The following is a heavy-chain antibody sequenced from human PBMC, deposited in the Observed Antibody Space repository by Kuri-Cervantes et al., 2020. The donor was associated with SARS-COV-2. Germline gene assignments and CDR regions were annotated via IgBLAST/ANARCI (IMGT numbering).Heavy chain of an antibody. J-gene: IGHJ5*02. V-gene: IGHV3-23*01. Sequence: GGSLRLSCAGSGFTFSAHGMTWVRHAPGKGREWVSVLTGRGTSTFYADSVKGRFTISRDNAKNLLYLQMNSLRDDDTAVYYCARDMSKGQWLERGWFDPWGQGTLVTVS. CDR3: ARDMSKGQWLERGWFDP. CDR2: LTGRGTST. CDR1: GFTFSAHG. D-gene: IGHD6-19*01.